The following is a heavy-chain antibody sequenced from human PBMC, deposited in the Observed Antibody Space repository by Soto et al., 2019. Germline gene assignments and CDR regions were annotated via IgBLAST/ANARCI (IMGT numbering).Heavy chain of an antibody. D-gene: IGHD4-17*01. CDR2: ISYDGSNK. CDR3: ATRSSSSTVTNDFYYYYGMDV. CDR1: GFTFSSYA. V-gene: IGHV3-30-3*01. Sequence: GESLKISCAASGFTFSSYAMHWVRQAPGKGLEWVAVISYDGSNKYYADSVKGRFTISRDNSKNTLYLQMNSLRAEDTAVYYCATRSSSSTVTNDFYYYYGMDVWGQGTTVTVSS. J-gene: IGHJ6*02.